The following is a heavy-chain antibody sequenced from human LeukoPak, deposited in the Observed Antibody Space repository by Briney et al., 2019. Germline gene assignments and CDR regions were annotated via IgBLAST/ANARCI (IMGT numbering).Heavy chain of an antibody. V-gene: IGHV4-59*08. Sequence: SETLSLTCTVSGGSISGYYWSWIRQPPGKGPEWIGYIYYSGSTNYNPSLKSRVTISVDTSKNQFSLKMNSVTAADTAVYYCARLASSGWTHCDYWGQGTLVTVSS. CDR3: ARLASSGWTHCDY. J-gene: IGHJ4*02. CDR2: IYYSGST. D-gene: IGHD6-19*01. CDR1: GGSISGYY.